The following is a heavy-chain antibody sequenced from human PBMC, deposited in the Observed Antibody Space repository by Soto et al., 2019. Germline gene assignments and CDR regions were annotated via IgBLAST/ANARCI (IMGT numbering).Heavy chain of an antibody. Sequence: QVQLQESGPGLVKPSQTLSLTCTVSGGSISSGGYYWSWIRQHPGKGLEWIGYIYYSGSTYYNPSLKSRXXIXVXXSKNQFSLKLSSVTAADTAVYYCARGVTTDHYFDYWGQGTLVTVSS. J-gene: IGHJ4*02. V-gene: IGHV4-31*03. CDR3: ARGVTTDHYFDY. D-gene: IGHD4-17*01. CDR1: GGSISSGGYY. CDR2: IYYSGST.